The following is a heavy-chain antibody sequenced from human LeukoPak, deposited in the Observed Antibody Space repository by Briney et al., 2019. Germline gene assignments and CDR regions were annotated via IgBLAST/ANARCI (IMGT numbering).Heavy chain of an antibody. V-gene: IGHV3-30*18. J-gene: IGHJ4*02. CDR1: GFTFTTYP. CDR3: AKTMWPTGGGETFDY. CDR2: ISHDESYI. D-gene: IGHD3-16*01. Sequence: PGGSLRLSCAASGFTFTTYPMHWVRQAPGKGLEWVAVISHDESYIYYADPVKGRFTISRDTSKNTLYLQMNDMRAEDTSIYYCAKTMWPTGGGETFDYWGQGTLVTVSS.